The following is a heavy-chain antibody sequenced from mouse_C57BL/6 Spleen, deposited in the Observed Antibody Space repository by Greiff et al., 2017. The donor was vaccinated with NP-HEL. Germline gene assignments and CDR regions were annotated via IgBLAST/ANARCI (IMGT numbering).Heavy chain of an antibody. D-gene: IGHD2-4*01. J-gene: IGHJ3*02. CDR1: GYSITSGYY. V-gene: IGHV3-6*01. CDR3: AREMRYDSAWYEK. CDR2: ISYDGSN. Sequence: EVKLMEPGPGLVKPSQSLSLTCSVTGYSITSGYYWNWIRQFPGNKLEWMGYISYDGSNNYNPSLKNRISITRDTSKNQFFLKLNSVTTEDTARYNCAREMRYDSAWYEKLGQGSLVTVS.